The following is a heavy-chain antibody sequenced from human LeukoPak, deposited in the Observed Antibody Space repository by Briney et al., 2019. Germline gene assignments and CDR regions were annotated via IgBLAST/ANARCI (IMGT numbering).Heavy chain of an antibody. CDR1: GFTFSSYA. V-gene: IGHV3-23*01. D-gene: IGHD3-3*01. CDR2: ISGSGGST. J-gene: IGHJ4*02. Sequence: GGSLRLSCAASGFTFSSYAMSWVRQAPGKGLEWVSAISGSGGSTYYADSVKGRFTISRDNSKNTLYLQMNSQRAEDTAVYYCAGNYDFWSGYVKGPDYWGQGTLVTVSS. CDR3: AGNYDFWSGYVKGPDY.